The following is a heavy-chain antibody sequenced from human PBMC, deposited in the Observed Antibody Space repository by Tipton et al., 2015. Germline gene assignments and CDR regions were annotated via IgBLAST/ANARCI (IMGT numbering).Heavy chain of an antibody. CDR2: IKQDGSEK. V-gene: IGHV3-7*05. J-gene: IGHJ4*02. D-gene: IGHD2-2*01. CDR1: GFTFSSYL. CDR3: GRGGVFSTNWYPFDY. Sequence: SLRLSCAASGFTFSSYLMSWVRQAPGKGLEWVSNIKQDGSEKYYVDSVKGRFTISRDNAKNSLYLQMNSPRVEDTAVYYCGRGGVFSTNWYPFDYWGQGTLVTVSS.